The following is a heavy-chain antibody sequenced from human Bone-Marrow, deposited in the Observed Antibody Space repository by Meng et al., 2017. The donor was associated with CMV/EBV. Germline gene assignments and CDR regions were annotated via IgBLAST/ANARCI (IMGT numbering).Heavy chain of an antibody. J-gene: IGHJ6*02. CDR2: IWYDASNK. CDR1: GFTFSSYG. CDR3: AKVGGAGRRYYYYGMDV. V-gene: IGHV3-33*06. Sequence: GGSLRLSCAASGFTFSSYGMHWVRQAPGKGLEWVAVIWYDASNKYYADSVKGRFTISRDNSKNTLYLQMNSLRAEDTAVYYCAKVGGAGRRYYYYGMDVWGQGTTVTVSS. D-gene: IGHD3-10*01.